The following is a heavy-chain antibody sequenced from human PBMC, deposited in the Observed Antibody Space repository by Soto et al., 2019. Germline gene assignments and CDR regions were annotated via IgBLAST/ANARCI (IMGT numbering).Heavy chain of an antibody. D-gene: IGHD2-15*01. CDR1: GGTFSSYT. Sequence: QVQLVQSGAEVKKPGSSVKVSCKASGGTFSSYTISWVRQAPGQGLEWMGRIIPILGIANYAQKFQGRVTITADKSTSTAYMELSSLRSEDTAVYYCAREYRSGGSCYSEEYYFDYWGQGTLVTVSS. J-gene: IGHJ4*02. CDR3: AREYRSGGSCYSEEYYFDY. V-gene: IGHV1-69*08. CDR2: IIPILGIA.